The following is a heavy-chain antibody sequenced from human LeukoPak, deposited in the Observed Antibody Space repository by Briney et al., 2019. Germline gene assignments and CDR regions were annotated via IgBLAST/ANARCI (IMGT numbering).Heavy chain of an antibody. CDR3: ARDSVGYLAYDS. Sequence: GGPLRLSCAASGFTFSSYWMTWLRQAPGKGPEGVANIKEDGSATYYVDSVKGRFTISRDNAKKSIYLQMNSLRAEDTAVYYCARDSVGYLAYDSWGQGTLVTVSS. J-gene: IGHJ4*02. CDR2: IKEDGSAT. CDR1: GFTFSSYW. V-gene: IGHV3-7*04. D-gene: IGHD1-1*01.